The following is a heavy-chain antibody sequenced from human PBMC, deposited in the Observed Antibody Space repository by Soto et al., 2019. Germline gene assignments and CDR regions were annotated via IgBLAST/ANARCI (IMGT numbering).Heavy chain of an antibody. Sequence: GGSLRLSCTGSGFTFTSHWMHWVRQDPGKGLVWVSRINFDGSSTTYADSVKGRFTISRDNAKNTLYLQMNSLRVEDTSVYYCARGRGVVAVATTDYLDSWGQGALVTVSS. J-gene: IGHJ5*01. V-gene: IGHV3-74*01. D-gene: IGHD2-15*01. CDR3: ARGRGVVAVATTDYLDS. CDR1: GFTFTSHW. CDR2: INFDGSST.